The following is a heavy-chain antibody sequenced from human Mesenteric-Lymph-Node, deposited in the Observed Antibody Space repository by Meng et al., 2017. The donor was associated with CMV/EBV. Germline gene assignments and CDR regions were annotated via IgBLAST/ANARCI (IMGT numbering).Heavy chain of an antibody. Sequence: SGCSISSSSYYWGWIRQPPGKGLEWIGSIYYSGSTYYNPSLKSRVTISVDTSKNQFSLKLSSVTAADTAVYYCARHVSGDLSSAYDYWGQGTLVTVSS. CDR3: ARHVSGDLSSAYDY. CDR2: IYYSGST. V-gene: IGHV4-39*01. D-gene: IGHD4-17*01. CDR1: GCSISSSSYY. J-gene: IGHJ4*02.